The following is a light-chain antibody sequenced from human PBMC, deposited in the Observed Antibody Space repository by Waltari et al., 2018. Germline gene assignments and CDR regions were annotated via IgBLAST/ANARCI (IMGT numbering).Light chain of an antibody. CDR1: RSIFYSSRYKDY. CDR2: WAT. CDR3: QQYLRTPPT. J-gene: IGKJ1*01. Sequence: DIVMTQSPGSLAVSLGERATITCRSSRSIFYSSRYKDYLAWYQQRPGQPPRLIISWATTRESGVPDRFIGSGSETDFTLTITSLQAEDVAVYYCQQYLRTPPTFGQGTKLEIK. V-gene: IGKV4-1*01.